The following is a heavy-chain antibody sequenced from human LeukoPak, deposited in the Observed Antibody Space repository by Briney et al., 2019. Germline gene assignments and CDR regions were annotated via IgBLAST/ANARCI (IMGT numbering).Heavy chain of an antibody. CDR2: INHSGST. D-gene: IGHD3-3*01. Sequence: SETLSLTCAVYGGSFSGYYWSWIRQPPGKGLEWIGEINHSGSTNYNPSLKSRVTISVDTSKNQFSLKLSSVTAADTAVYYCARLSWDFWSGYYLGYWGQGTLVTVSS. CDR3: ARLSWDFWSGYYLGY. V-gene: IGHV4-34*01. J-gene: IGHJ4*02. CDR1: GGSFSGYY.